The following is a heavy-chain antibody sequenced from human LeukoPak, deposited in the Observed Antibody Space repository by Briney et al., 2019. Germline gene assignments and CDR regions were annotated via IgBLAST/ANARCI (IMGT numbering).Heavy chain of an antibody. CDR2: IYYGGST. V-gene: IGHV4-39*01. J-gene: IGHJ5*02. Sequence: PSETLSLTXTVSGGSFSSTSYYWGWIRQPPGKGLEWIGTIYYGGSTYYNPSLKSRVTISADASKNQFSLRLSSVTAADTAVYYCTRLLGYCSGGSCYPPSWGQGTLVTVSS. D-gene: IGHD2-15*01. CDR3: TRLLGYCSGGSCYPPS. CDR1: GGSFSSTSYY.